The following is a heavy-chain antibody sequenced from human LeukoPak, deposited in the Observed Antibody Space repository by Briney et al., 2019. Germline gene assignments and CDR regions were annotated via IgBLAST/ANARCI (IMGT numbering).Heavy chain of an antibody. CDR3: ARSRGRSASIAARPLDY. J-gene: IGHJ4*02. CDR2: MNPNCGNT. V-gene: IGHV1-8*01. D-gene: IGHD6-6*01. Sequence: GASVKVSCKASGYTFTSYDINWVRQATGQGLEWMGWMNPNCGNTGYAQKFHGRVTMTRNTSIITAYMELSSLRSEDTAVYYCARSRGRSASIAARPLDYWGQGTLVTVSS. CDR1: GYTFTSYD.